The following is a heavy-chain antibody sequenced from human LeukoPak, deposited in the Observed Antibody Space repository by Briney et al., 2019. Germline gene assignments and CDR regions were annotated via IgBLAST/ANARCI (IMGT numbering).Heavy chain of an antibody. D-gene: IGHD4-23*01. Sequence: PSETLSLTCAVYGGSFSGYYWSWIRQPPGKGLEWIGEINHSGSTNYNPSLKSRVTISVDTSKNQFSLKLSSVAAADTAVYYCARSRRWYYYYMDVWGKGTTVTVSS. J-gene: IGHJ6*03. CDR2: INHSGST. V-gene: IGHV4-34*01. CDR3: ARSRRWYYYYMDV. CDR1: GGSFSGYY.